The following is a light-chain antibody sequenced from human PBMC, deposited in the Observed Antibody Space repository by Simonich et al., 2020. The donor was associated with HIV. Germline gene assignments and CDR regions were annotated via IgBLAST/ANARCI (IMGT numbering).Light chain of an antibody. CDR2: KAS. CDR3: QQYNSYSQM. Sequence: DIQMTQSPSTLSASVGDRVTITCRASQSISSWLAWYQQKPGKAPKLRIYKASSLQSGVPSRFSGSGSGTEFTLTISSLQPDDFATYYCQQYNSYSQMFGQGTKVEIK. J-gene: IGKJ1*01. V-gene: IGKV1-5*03. CDR1: QSISSW.